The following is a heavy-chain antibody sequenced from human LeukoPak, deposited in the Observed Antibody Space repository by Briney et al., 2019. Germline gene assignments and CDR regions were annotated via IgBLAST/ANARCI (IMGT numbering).Heavy chain of an antibody. Sequence: ASVKVSCKASGYTFTGYYMHWVRQAPGQGLEWMGWISAYNGNTNYAQKLQGRVTMTTDTSTSTAYMELRSLRSDDTAVYYCARDGRGSSGWFSYNWFDPWGQGTLVTVSS. D-gene: IGHD6-19*01. CDR3: ARDGRGSSGWFSYNWFDP. CDR2: ISAYNGNT. J-gene: IGHJ5*02. CDR1: GYTFTGYY. V-gene: IGHV1-18*04.